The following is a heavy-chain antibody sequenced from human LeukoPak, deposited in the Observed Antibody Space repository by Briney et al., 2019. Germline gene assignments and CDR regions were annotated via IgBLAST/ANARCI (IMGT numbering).Heavy chain of an antibody. CDR1: GFTFSSYS. J-gene: IGHJ4*02. CDR3: ARTSLVDYGGFDY. D-gene: IGHD4-23*01. CDR2: ISSSSSYI. Sequence: GGSLRLSCAASGFTFSSYSMNRVRQAPGKGLEWVSSISSSSSYIYYADSVKGRFTISRDNAKNSLYLQMNSLRAEDTAVYYCARTSLVDYGGFDYWGQGTLVTVSS. V-gene: IGHV3-21*01.